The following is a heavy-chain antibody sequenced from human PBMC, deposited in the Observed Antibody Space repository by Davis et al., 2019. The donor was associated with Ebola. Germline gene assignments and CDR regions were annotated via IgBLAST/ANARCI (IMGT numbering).Heavy chain of an antibody. V-gene: IGHV4-59*01. Sequence: SETLSLTCTVSGGSISSYYWSWIRQPPGKGLEWIGYIYYSGSTNYNPSLKSRVTISVDTSKNQFSLKLSSVTAADTAVYYCARAWSIAAAVDYWGQGTLVTVSS. CDR3: ARAWSIAAAVDY. CDR1: GGSISSYY. CDR2: IYYSGST. D-gene: IGHD6-13*01. J-gene: IGHJ4*02.